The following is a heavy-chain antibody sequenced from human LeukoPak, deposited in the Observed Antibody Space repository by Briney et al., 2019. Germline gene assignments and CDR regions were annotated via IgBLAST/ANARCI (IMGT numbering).Heavy chain of an antibody. J-gene: IGHJ4*02. CDR3: ARGHYYGSGSYYKVVRKMYYFDY. CDR2: INHSGST. CDR1: GGSFSGYY. V-gene: IGHV4-34*01. D-gene: IGHD3-10*01. Sequence: SETLSLTCAVYGGSFSGYYWSWIRQPPGKRLEWIGEINHSGSTNYNPSLKSRVTISVDTSKNQFSLKLSSVTAADTAVYYCARGHYYGSGSYYKVVRKMYYFDYWGQGTLVTVSS.